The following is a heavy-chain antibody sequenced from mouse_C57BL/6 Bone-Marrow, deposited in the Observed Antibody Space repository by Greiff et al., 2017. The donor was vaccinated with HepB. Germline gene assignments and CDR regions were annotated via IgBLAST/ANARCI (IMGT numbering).Heavy chain of an antibody. CDR1: GFTFSDFY. D-gene: IGHD1-1*01. CDR2: SRNKANDYTT. CDR3: ARDGYGSSYNAMDY. J-gene: IGHJ4*01. Sequence: EVKLMESGGGLVQSGRSLRLSCATSGFTFSDFYMEWVRQAPGTGLEWIAASRNKANDYTTEYSASVKGRFIVSRDTSQSILYLQMNALRAEDTAIYYCARDGYGSSYNAMDYWGQGTSVTVSS. V-gene: IGHV7-1*01.